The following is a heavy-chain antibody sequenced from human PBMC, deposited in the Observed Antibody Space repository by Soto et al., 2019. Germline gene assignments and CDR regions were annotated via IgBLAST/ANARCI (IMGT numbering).Heavy chain of an antibody. V-gene: IGHV4-59*01. CDR2: IYYSGST. D-gene: IGHD2-15*01. Sequence: QVQLQESGPGLVKPSETLSLTCTVSGGSISSYYWSWIRQPPGKGLEWIGYIYYSGSTNYNPSLKSRVPISVDTSKNQFSLKLSSVTAADTAVYYCASMTLGYCSGGSCGWFDPWGQGTLVTVSS. CDR3: ASMTLGYCSGGSCGWFDP. J-gene: IGHJ5*02. CDR1: GGSISSYY.